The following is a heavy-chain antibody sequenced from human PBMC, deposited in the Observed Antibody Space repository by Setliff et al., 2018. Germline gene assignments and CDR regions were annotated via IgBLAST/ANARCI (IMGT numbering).Heavy chain of an antibody. CDR1: GVSIANTASY. CDR2: IYTSWST. V-gene: IGHV4-61*09. Sequence: SETLSLTCNVSGVSIANTASYWSWIRQPAGKGLEWLGQIYTSWSTNFTPSLKSRVTISLDTSKNQFSLNLTSVTAADTAVYYCARASSGWYSAYYYYMDVWGKGTTVTVSS. J-gene: IGHJ6*03. CDR3: ARASSGWYSAYYYYMDV. D-gene: IGHD6-19*01.